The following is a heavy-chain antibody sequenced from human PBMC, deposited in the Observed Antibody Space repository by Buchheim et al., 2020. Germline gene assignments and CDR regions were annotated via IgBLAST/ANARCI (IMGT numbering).Heavy chain of an antibody. V-gene: IGHV4-4*02. J-gene: IGHJ4*02. CDR1: GGSISSSNW. D-gene: IGHD2-2*01. CDR2: LYHSGST. CDR3: ARGLRYCSSTSCYCYLDY. Sequence: QVQLQESGPGLVKPSGTLSLTCAVSGGSISSSNWWSWVRQPPGKGLEWIGELYHSGSTNYNPSLKSRVPISVDKSKNQFSLKLSSVTAADTAVYYCARGLRYCSSTSCYCYLDYWGQGTL.